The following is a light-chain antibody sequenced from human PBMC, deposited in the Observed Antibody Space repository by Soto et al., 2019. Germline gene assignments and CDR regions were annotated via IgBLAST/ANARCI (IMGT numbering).Light chain of an antibody. CDR1: QSVSSSY. Sequence: EIVLTQSPGTLSLSPGERATLSCRASQSVSSSYLAWYQQKPGQAPRLLIYGASSRATGIPDRFSGSGSGTDFTFTISRLEPEDSAVYYCQQYGSSPGTFGQGTKVDIK. CDR2: GAS. CDR3: QQYGSSPGT. J-gene: IGKJ1*01. V-gene: IGKV3-20*01.